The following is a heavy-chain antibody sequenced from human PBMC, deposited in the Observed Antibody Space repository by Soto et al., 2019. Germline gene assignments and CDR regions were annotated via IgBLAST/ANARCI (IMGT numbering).Heavy chain of an antibody. CDR3: ARRTHQKGPHPDYYGSGRPFDY. J-gene: IGHJ4*02. CDR1: GGSFSGYY. Sequence: QVQLQQWGAGLLKPSETLSLTCAVYGGSFSGYYWSWIRQPPGKGLEWIGEINHGGSTNYTPSLKSRVTISVDTSKNQSSLKLSSVTAADTAVYYWARRTHQKGPHPDYYGSGRPFDYWGQGTLVTVSS. V-gene: IGHV4-34*01. CDR2: INHGGST. D-gene: IGHD3-10*01.